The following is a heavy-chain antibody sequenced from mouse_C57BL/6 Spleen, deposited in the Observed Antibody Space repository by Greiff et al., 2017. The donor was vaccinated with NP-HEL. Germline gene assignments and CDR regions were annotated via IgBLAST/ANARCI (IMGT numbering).Heavy chain of an antibody. CDR2: IDPEDGDT. J-gene: IGHJ4*01. CDR1: GFNIKDYY. D-gene: IGHD2-3*01. V-gene: IGHV14-1*01. Sequence: EVQLQQSGAELVRPGASVKLSCTASGFNIKDYYMHWVKQRPEQGLEWIGRIDPEDGDTEYAPKFQGKATMTADTSSNTAYLQLSSLTSEDTAVDYCTHLTDGYYEYYAMDYWGQGTSVTVSS. CDR3: THLTDGYYEYYAMDY.